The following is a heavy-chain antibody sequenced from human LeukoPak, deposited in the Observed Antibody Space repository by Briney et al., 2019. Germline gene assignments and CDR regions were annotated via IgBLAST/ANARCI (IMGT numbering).Heavy chain of an antibody. CDR1: GFTFNTYS. D-gene: IGHD1-26*01. V-gene: IGHV3-23*01. J-gene: IGHJ4*02. CDR3: AKGSGTSRQLFDY. CDR2: ISASGGST. Sequence: GGSLRLSCATSGFTFNTYSMTWVRQAPGKGLEWVSGISASGGSTYYADSVKGRFTISRDNSKNTLFLQMNSLRAGDTALYYCAKGSGTSRQLFDYWGLGTLVTVSS.